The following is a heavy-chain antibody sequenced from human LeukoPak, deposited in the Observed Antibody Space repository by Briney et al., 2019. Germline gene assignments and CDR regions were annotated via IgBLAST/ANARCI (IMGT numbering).Heavy chain of an antibody. Sequence: GGSLRLSCAASGSTFSSYWMSWVRQAPGKGLEWVANIKQDGSEKYYVDSVKGRFTISRDNAKNSLYLQMNSLGAEDTAVYYCARGLSGYYYGSGSYYHFDYWGQGTLVTVSS. D-gene: IGHD3-10*01. J-gene: IGHJ4*02. CDR3: ARGLSGYYYGSGSYYHFDY. CDR2: IKQDGSEK. CDR1: GSTFSSYW. V-gene: IGHV3-7*03.